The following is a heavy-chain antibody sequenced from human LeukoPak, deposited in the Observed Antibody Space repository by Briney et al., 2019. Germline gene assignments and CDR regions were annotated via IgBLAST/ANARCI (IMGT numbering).Heavy chain of an antibody. CDR3: ARDYYGSGSFQYDS. CDR1: GFIFNTYS. CDR2: IYSGGAT. D-gene: IGHD3-10*01. J-gene: IGHJ4*02. V-gene: IGHV3-53*01. Sequence: GGSLRLSCAASGFIFNTYSMNWVRQAPGKGLEWVSIIYSGGATYYADSVKGRFTISRDNSKNTVYLQMNSLRAEDTAVYYCARDYYGSGSFQYDSWGQGTLVTVSS.